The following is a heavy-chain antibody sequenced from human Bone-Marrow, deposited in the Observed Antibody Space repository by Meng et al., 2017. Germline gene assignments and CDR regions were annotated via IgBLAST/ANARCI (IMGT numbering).Heavy chain of an antibody. V-gene: IGHV4-59*01. CDR3: ARRYIAYCGGDCYSGDAFDI. CDR1: GGSISSYY. Sequence: GSLRLSCTVSGGSISSYYWSWIRQPPGKGLEWIGYIYYSGSTNYNPSLKSRVTISVDTSKNQFSLKLSSVTAADTAVYYCARRYIAYCGGDCYSGDAFDIWGQGTMVTVSS. J-gene: IGHJ3*02. D-gene: IGHD2-21*02. CDR2: IYYSGST.